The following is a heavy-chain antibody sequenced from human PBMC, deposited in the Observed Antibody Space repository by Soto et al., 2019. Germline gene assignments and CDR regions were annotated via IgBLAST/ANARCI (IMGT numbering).Heavy chain of an antibody. J-gene: IGHJ6*02. V-gene: IGHV1-18*01. CDR1: GYTFTAYD. CDR3: ARAGAAPYYYYGLDV. CDR2: IRAYNGDT. Sequence: QMMQSGAEVKKPGASVKVSCKTSGYTFTAYDIYWVRQAPGQGLEWMGWIRAYNGDTNYAQKFQTEVTMTTERSTDTAYMDLRSLTSDDTAIYYCARAGAAPYYYYGLDVWGQGTTVTVSS. D-gene: IGHD3-10*01.